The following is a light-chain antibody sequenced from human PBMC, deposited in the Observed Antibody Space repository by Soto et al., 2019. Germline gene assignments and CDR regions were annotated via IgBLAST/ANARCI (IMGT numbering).Light chain of an antibody. CDR2: DAS. CDR3: QQYGSSPLFA. CDR1: QSVTSS. J-gene: IGKJ3*01. V-gene: IGKV3-11*01. Sequence: EIVLTQSPATLSLSPGERATLSCRASQSVTSSLVWYQQKPGQAPRLLIYDASNRATGIPARFSGSGSGTDFTLTIGSLEPEDSAVYYCQQYGSSPLFAFGPGTEVDLK.